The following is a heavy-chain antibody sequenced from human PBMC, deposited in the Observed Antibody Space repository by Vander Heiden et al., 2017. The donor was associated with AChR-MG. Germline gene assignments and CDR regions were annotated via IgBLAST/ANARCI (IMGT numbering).Heavy chain of an antibody. CDR2: INPNSGGT. V-gene: IGHV1-2*02. CDR1: GYTFPGYY. J-gene: IGHJ4*02. CDR3: ARDRSAQLLPDY. Sequence: QVQLVQSGAEVQKPGAAVKVSCQASGYTFPGYYMHWVRQAPGQGLEWMGWINPNSGGTNYAQKFQGRVTMTRDTSISTAYMELSRLRSDDTAIYYCARDRSAQLLPDYWGQGTLVTVSS. D-gene: IGHD2-2*01.